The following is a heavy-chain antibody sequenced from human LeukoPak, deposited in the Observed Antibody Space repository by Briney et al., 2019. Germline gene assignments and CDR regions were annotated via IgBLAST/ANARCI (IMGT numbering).Heavy chain of an antibody. CDR3: ASSLRSFGYYYYGMDV. CDR1: GGTFSSYA. J-gene: IGHJ6*02. CDR2: IIPIIGIA. V-gene: IGHV1-69*04. Sequence: ASAKVSCKASGGTFSSYAISWVRQAPGQGLEWMGRIIPIIGIANYAQKFRGRVTITADKSTSTAYMELSSLRSEDTAVYYCASSLRSFGYYYYGMDVWGQGTTVTVSS. D-gene: IGHD3-9*01.